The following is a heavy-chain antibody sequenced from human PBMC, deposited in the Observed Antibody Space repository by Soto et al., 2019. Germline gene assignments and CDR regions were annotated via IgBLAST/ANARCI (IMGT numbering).Heavy chain of an antibody. Sequence: EVQLLESGGGLIQPGGSLRLSCAASGLTFSRYAMNWVRQAPGKGLEWVSVISGSGGTRYYADSVKGRFTISRDNPKGILYLQMNSLRADDTAVYYCAKDPYPVVVVPDANGMDVWGQGTTVTVSS. J-gene: IGHJ6*02. CDR3: AKDPYPVVVVPDANGMDV. CDR1: GLTFSRYA. CDR2: ISGSGGTR. D-gene: IGHD2-2*01. V-gene: IGHV3-23*01.